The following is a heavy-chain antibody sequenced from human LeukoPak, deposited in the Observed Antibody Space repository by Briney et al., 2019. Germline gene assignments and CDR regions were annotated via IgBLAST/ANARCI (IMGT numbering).Heavy chain of an antibody. D-gene: IGHD2-15*01. CDR1: GGSISSYY. J-gene: IGHJ4*02. V-gene: IGHV4-59*01. CDR2: IYYSGST. CDR3: ARARPVVLSFDY. Sequence: SETLSLTCTVSGGSISSYYWSWIRQPPGKGLEWIGYIYYSGSTNYNPSLKSRVTISVDTSKNQFSLELSSVTAADTAVYYCARARPVVLSFDYWGQGTLVTVSS.